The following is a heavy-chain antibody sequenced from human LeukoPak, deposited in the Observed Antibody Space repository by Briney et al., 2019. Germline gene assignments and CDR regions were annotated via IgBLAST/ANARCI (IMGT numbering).Heavy chain of an antibody. CDR3: AKDASIRQYYYDSSGYYFGEKFDY. J-gene: IGHJ4*02. CDR1: RFTFSSYG. CDR2: ISYDGSNK. D-gene: IGHD3-22*01. V-gene: IGHV3-30*18. Sequence: GSLRLSCAASRFTFSSYGMHWVRQAPGKGLEWVAVISYDGSNKYYADSVKGRFTISRDNSKNTLYLQMNSLRAEDTAVYYCAKDASIRQYYYDSSGYYFGEKFDYWGQGTLVTVSS.